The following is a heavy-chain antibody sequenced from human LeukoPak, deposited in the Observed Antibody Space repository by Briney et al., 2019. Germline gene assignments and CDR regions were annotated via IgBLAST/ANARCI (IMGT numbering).Heavy chain of an antibody. CDR2: ISYDGSNK. CDR1: GFTFSSYG. D-gene: IGHD3-22*01. J-gene: IGHJ4*02. CDR3: AKDRDYYDSSGPPDY. V-gene: IGHV3-30*18. Sequence: GGSLRLSCAASGFTFSSYGMHWVRQAPGKGLEWVAVISYDGSNKYYADSVKGRFTISRDNSKNTLYLQMNSLRAEDTALYYCAKDRDYYDSSGPPDYWGQGTLVTVSS.